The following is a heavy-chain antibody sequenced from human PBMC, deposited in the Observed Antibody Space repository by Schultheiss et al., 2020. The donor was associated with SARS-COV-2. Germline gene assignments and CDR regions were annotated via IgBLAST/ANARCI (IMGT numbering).Heavy chain of an antibody. D-gene: IGHD6-19*01. CDR3: AKDRRRAFYSSDFDY. Sequence: GRSLRLSCAASGFTFSSYAMHWVRQAPGKGLEWVAVISYDGSNKYYADSVKGRFTISRDNSKNTLYLQMNSLRAEDTAVYYCAKDRRRAFYSSDFDYWGQGTLVTVSS. CDR1: GFTFSSYA. CDR2: ISYDGSNK. J-gene: IGHJ4*02. V-gene: IGHV3-30*07.